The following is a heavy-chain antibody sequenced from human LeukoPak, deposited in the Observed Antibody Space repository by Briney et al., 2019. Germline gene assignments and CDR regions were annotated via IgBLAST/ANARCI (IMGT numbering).Heavy chain of an antibody. J-gene: IGHJ3*02. CDR3: ARDGKAVAVAFDI. CDR2: IGSSGRTI. CDR1: GFTFSDYY. D-gene: IGHD6-19*01. V-gene: IGHV3-11*04. Sequence: GGSLRLSCAASGFTFSDYYMSWIRQAPGKGLEWVSYIGSSGRTIYYADSVKGRFTISRDNAKNSLYLQMKSLRAEDTAVYYCARDGKAVAVAFDIWGQGTMVTVSS.